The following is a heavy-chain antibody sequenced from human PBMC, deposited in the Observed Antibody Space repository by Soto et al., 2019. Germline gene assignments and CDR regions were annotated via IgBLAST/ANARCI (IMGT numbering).Heavy chain of an antibody. CDR2: ISYDGSHK. CDR3: AKGPRIAVAGLGDS. Sequence: QVQLVESGGGVVQPGRSLRLSCAASGFTFSNYGMHWVRQAPGKGLEWVACISYDGSHKYYADSVKGRFTISRDNSKKILSLQMNSLRGDDTAVYYCAKGPRIAVAGLGDSWGQGTLVSVSS. CDR1: GFTFSNYG. D-gene: IGHD6-19*01. V-gene: IGHV3-30*18. J-gene: IGHJ5*01.